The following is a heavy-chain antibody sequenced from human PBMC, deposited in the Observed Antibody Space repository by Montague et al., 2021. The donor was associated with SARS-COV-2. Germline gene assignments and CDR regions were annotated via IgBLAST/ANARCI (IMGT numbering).Heavy chain of an antibody. CDR2: ISFDGSSK. Sequence: SLRLSCAASGFTFSSHPMHWVRQAPSNGLEWVAVISFDGSSKYYVDSMKGRLTISRDNSKNTLFLQMNSLRVEDTAVYYCARGRQWLVLGQVDYWGQGTLVTVSS. J-gene: IGHJ4*02. CDR1: GFTFSSHP. D-gene: IGHD3-22*01. V-gene: IGHV3-30*04. CDR3: ARGRQWLVLGQVDY.